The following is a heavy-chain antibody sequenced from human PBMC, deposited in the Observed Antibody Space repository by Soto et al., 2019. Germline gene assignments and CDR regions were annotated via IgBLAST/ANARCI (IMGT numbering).Heavy chain of an antibody. Sequence: GGSLRLSCAASGFNFSSFSMNWVRRAPGKGLEWVSSISSGSMDIYYADSVKGRFTISRDNAKNSLYLQMNSLRAEDTAVYYCGRSGVVIVPATIKGVYSGLDVWGQGTTVTVSS. V-gene: IGHV3-21*01. J-gene: IGHJ6*02. CDR3: GRSGVVIVPATIKGVYSGLDV. CDR2: ISSGSMDI. D-gene: IGHD2-2*01. CDR1: GFNFSSFS.